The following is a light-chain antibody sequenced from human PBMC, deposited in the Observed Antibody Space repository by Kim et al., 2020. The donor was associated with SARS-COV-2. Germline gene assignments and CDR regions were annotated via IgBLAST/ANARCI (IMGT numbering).Light chain of an antibody. Sequence: TVTRACTRSRGSIASNYLLRYQQRPRSAPPTVICEYNRRPSGVPGGFSGSIDSSSTAASLTISGVDTEDEADYYCKSYDSSNQRVFGGGTQLTVL. V-gene: IGLV6-57*03. CDR1: RGSIASNY. CDR2: EYN. J-gene: IGLJ3*02. CDR3: KSYDSSNQRV.